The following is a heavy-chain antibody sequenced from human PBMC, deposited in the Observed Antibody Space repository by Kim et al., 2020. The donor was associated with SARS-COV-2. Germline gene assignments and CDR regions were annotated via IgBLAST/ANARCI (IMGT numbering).Heavy chain of an antibody. CDR3: ARDLGGPDDYYYYGMDV. Sequence: SETLSLTCTVSGGSISSYYWSWIRQPAGKGLEWIGRIYTSGSTNYNPSLKSRVTMSVDTSKNQFSLKLSSVTAADTAVYYCARDLGGPDDYYYYGMDVWGQGTTVTVSS. J-gene: IGHJ6*02. CDR1: GGSISSYY. V-gene: IGHV4-4*07. D-gene: IGHD3-16*01. CDR2: IYTSGST.